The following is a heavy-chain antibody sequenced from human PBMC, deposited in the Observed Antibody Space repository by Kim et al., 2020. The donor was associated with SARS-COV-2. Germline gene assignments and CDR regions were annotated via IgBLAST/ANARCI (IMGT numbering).Heavy chain of an antibody. J-gene: IGHJ4*02. Sequence: KNYAQKLQGRVTMTRDTSTSTVYMELSSLRSEDTAVYYCTKYSGRNPFDYWGQGTLVTVSS. CDR3: TKYSGRNPFDY. D-gene: IGHD1-26*01. CDR2: K. V-gene: IGHV1-46*01.